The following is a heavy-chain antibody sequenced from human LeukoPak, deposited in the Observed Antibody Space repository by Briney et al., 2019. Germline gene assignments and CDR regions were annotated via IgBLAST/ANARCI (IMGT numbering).Heavy chain of an antibody. V-gene: IGHV4-38-2*01. CDR1: GYSISSGYY. J-gene: IGHJ3*02. D-gene: IGHD1-26*01. Sequence: KPSETLSLTCAVSGYSISSGYYWGWIRPPPGKGLEWIGSIYHSGSTYYNPSLKSRVTISVDTSKNHFSLKLSSVTAADTAVYYCARHMDSGSYYFAFDIWGQGTMVTVSS. CDR3: ARHMDSGSYYFAFDI. CDR2: IYHSGST.